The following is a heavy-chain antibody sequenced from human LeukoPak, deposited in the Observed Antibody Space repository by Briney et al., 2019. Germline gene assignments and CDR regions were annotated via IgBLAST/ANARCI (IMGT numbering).Heavy chain of an antibody. Sequence: PSETLSLTCAIYEGSLSGSLSGYYWSWVRQTPGTGLEWIGDISPRRNTDYNPTLKSRVTISVDTSKNQFSLKLSSVTAADTAVYYCARAKYSNCFDYWGQGTLVTVSS. J-gene: IGHJ4*02. V-gene: IGHV4-34*01. CDR3: ARAKYSNCFDY. D-gene: IGHD4-11*01. CDR2: ISPRRNT. CDR1: EGSLSGSLSGYY.